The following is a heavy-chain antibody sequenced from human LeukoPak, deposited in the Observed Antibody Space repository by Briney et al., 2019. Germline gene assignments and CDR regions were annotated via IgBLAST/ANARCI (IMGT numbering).Heavy chain of an antibody. D-gene: IGHD3-10*01. Sequence: GESLKISCNGSGYSFTNYWITWVRQMPGKGLEWMGRIDPSDSYTDYSPSFQGHVTISADKSISTAYPQWGSLKASDTAMYYCARHRISMDGMDVWGQGTTVTVSS. CDR1: GYSFTNYW. J-gene: IGHJ6*02. CDR2: IDPSDSYT. V-gene: IGHV5-10-1*01. CDR3: ARHRISMDGMDV.